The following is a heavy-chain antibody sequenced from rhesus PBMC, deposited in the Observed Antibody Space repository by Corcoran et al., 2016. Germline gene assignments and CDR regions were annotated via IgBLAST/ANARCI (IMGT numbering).Heavy chain of an antibody. D-gene: IGHD3-9*01. Sequence: QVQLQESGPGLVKPSETLSLTCAVSGGSFSSYWWSWIRQPPGKGLELIGEINGNSGSTNYNPSLKSRVTISKDASKNQFSLKLSSVTAADTAVYYCASGGYYEDDYGYYLRGYFEFWGQGALVTVSS. V-gene: IGHV4-80*01. J-gene: IGHJ1*01. CDR3: ASGGYYEDDYGYYLRGYFEF. CDR2: INGNSGST. CDR1: GGSFSSYW.